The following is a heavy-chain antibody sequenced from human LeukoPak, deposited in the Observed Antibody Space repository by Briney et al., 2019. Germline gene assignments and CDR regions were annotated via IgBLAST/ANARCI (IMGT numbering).Heavy chain of an antibody. V-gene: IGHV4-34*01. CDR1: GGSFSGYY. CDR2: INHSGST. Sequence: PSETLSLTCAVYGGSFSGYYWSWIRQPPGKGLEWIGEINHSGSTNYNPSLKSRVTISVDTSKNQFSLKLSSVTAADTAVYYCARADGSGSYLGYWGQGTLVTVSS. CDR3: ARADGSGSYLGY. J-gene: IGHJ4*02. D-gene: IGHD3-10*01.